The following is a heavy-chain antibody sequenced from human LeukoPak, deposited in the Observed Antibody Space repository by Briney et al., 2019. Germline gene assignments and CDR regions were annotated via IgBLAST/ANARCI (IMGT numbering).Heavy chain of an antibody. CDR1: GYTLTELS. V-gene: IGHV1-24*01. D-gene: IGHD6-19*01. CDR3: ARDAVAGTGWDYFDY. J-gene: IGHJ4*02. Sequence: ASVKVSCKVSGYTLTELSMHWVRQAPGKGLEWMGGFDPEDGETIYAQKFQGRVTITRDTSASTAYMELSSLRSEDMAVYHCARDAVAGTGWDYFDYWGQGTLVTVSS. CDR2: FDPEDGET.